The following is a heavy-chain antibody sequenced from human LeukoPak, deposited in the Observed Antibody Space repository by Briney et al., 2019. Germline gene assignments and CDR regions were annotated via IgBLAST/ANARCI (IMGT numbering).Heavy chain of an antibody. V-gene: IGHV1-18*01. Sequence: ASVKVSCKASGYTFTSYGISWVRQAPGQGLEWMGWISAYNGNTNYAQKLQGRVTMTTDTSTSTAYMELRSLRSDDTAVYYCARDPNYHDTSGAIGCNYWGQGTLVTVSS. J-gene: IGHJ4*02. CDR3: ARDPNYHDTSGAIGCNY. D-gene: IGHD3-22*01. CDR2: ISAYNGNT. CDR1: GYTFTSYG.